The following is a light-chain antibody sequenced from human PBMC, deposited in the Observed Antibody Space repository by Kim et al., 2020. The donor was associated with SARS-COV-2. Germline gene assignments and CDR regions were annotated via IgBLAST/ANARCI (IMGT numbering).Light chain of an antibody. Sequence: VTITCSGSSSSIGAGYDVHWYQHLPGTAPTLLIFRNNNRPSAVPARFSASKSGPSASLAITGLQAEDEADYSCQSYDSSLSHVVFGGGTQLTVL. CDR1: SSSIGAGYD. CDR3: QSYDSSLSHVV. J-gene: IGLJ7*01. CDR2: RNN. V-gene: IGLV1-40*01.